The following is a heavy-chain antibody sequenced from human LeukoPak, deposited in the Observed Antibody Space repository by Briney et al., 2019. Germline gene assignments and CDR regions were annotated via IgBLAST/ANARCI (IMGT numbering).Heavy chain of an antibody. CDR1: GYTFTSYD. J-gene: IGHJ4*02. V-gene: IGHV1-18*04. CDR2: IIAYNGNT. Sequence: ASVKVSCKASGYTFTSYDITWVRQAPGQGLEWMGGIIAYNGNTDYAQKLQGRVTMTTHTSPSTAYMELRSLTFDDTAVYYCARYNYGDYYFDYWGQGTPVTVSS. D-gene: IGHD4-17*01. CDR3: ARYNYGDYYFDY.